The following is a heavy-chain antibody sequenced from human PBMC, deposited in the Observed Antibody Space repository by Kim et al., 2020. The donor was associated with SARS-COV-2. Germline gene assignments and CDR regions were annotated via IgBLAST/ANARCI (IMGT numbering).Heavy chain of an antibody. CDR2: K. CDR3: ARDLSGYYGMDV. Sequence: KYDADYVKGRFTISRDNSKNTLYLQMNSLRAEDTAVYYCARDLSGYYGMDVWGQGTTVTVSS. D-gene: IGHD3-10*01. V-gene: IGHV3-33*01. J-gene: IGHJ6*02.